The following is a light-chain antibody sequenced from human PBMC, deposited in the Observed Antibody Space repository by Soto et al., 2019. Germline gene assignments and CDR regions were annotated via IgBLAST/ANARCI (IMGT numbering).Light chain of an antibody. J-gene: IGKJ1*01. CDR3: QQSYSTPRT. CDR2: AAS. CDR1: QSISSY. Sequence: DIQMTQSPSSLAASVRVRVSITCRAIQSISSYLNWYQQKPLKAPKLLIYAASSLQSGVPSRFSGSGSGTDFTLTISSLQPEDFATYYCQQSYSTPRTFGHGTKVDI. V-gene: IGKV1-39*01.